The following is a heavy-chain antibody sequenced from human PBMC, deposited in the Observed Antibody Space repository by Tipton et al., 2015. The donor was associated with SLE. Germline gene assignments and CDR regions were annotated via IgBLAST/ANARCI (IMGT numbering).Heavy chain of an antibody. CDR3: ASDSSGYYYFDY. J-gene: IGHJ4*02. D-gene: IGHD3-22*01. Sequence: TLSLTCTVSGGSISSYYWSWIRQPPGKGLEWIGYIYYSGSTNYNPSLKSRVTISVDTSKNQFSLKLSSVTAADTAVYYCASDSSGYYYFDYWGQGTLVTVSS. CDR2: IYYSGST. V-gene: IGHV4-59*08. CDR1: GGSISSYY.